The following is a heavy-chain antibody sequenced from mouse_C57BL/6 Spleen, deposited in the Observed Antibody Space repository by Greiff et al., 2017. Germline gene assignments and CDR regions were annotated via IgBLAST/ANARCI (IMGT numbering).Heavy chain of an antibody. CDR1: GFSLTSYG. CDR2: LWRGGST. J-gene: IGHJ2*01. D-gene: IGHD4-1*01. Sequence: VQLQQSGPGLVQPSQSLSITCTVSGFSLTSYGVHWVRQSPEKGLEWLGVLWRGGSTDYNAAFIARLSISKDNSKSQVFFKMNSLQAEDTAIYYCARGGANWDYFDYWGQGTTLTVAS. CDR3: ARGGANWDYFDY. V-gene: IGHV2-2*01.